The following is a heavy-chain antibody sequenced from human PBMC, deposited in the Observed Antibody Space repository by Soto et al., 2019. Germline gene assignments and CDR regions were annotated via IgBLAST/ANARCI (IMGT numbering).Heavy chain of an antibody. D-gene: IGHD4-17*01. Sequence: GSLRLSCAASGFTFSSYWMSWVRQAPGKGLEWVANIRQDGSEKYYVDSVKGRFTISRDNAKNSLYLQMNSLRAEDTAVYYCARMGYGDKRGYMYYYYYGVDVWGQGTTVTVSS. CDR1: GFTFSSYW. V-gene: IGHV3-7*01. J-gene: IGHJ6*02. CDR3: ARMGYGDKRGYMYYYYYGVDV. CDR2: IRQDGSEK.